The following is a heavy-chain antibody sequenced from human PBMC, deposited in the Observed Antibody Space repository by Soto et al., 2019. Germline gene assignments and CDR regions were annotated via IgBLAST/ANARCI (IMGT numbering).Heavy chain of an antibody. V-gene: IGHV6-1*01. J-gene: IGHJ6*02. Sequence: PSQALSLTCAISGDSVSNNSAAWNWIRQSQSRGLEWLGRTYYRSKWYNDYAVSMKSRIIINPDTSKNQFTLQLNSLTPADTSVYFCARDKPGYLYICMAVWGQATTVTV. CDR3: ARDKPGYLYICMAV. CDR2: TYYRSKWYN. CDR1: GDSVSNNSAA. D-gene: IGHD3-16*02.